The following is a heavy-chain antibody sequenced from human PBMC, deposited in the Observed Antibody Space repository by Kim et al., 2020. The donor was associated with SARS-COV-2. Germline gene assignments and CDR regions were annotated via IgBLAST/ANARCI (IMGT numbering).Heavy chain of an antibody. J-gene: IGHJ4*02. CDR3: ARDGGTGWELLRYFDY. CDR1: GFTFSDYY. D-gene: IGHD1-26*01. V-gene: IGHV3-11*01. CDR2: ISSSGSTI. Sequence: GGSLRLSCAASGFTFSDYYMSWIRQAPGKGLEWVSYISSSGSTIYYADSVKGRFTISRDNAKNSLYLQMNSLRAEDTAVYYCARDGGTGWELLRYFDYWGQGTLVTVSS.